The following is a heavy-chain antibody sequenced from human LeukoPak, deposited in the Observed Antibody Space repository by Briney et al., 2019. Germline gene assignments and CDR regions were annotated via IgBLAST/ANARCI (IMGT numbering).Heavy chain of an antibody. V-gene: IGHV3-23*01. CDR2: ISGSGGST. CDR3: AKYLLLTGKDY. Sequence: GGSLRLSCAASGFTFSSYAMSWVRQAPGKGLEWVSAISGSGGSTYHADSVKGWFTISRDNSKNTLYLQMNSLRAEDTAVYYCAKYLLLTGKDYWGQGTLVTVSS. D-gene: IGHD1-20*01. CDR1: GFTFSSYA. J-gene: IGHJ4*02.